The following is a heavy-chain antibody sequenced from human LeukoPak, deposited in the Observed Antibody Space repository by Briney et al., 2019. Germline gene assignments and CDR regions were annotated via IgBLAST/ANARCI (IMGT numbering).Heavy chain of an antibody. CDR2: ISAYNGNT. CDR3: ARGYCSSTSCYPFDY. V-gene: IGHV1-18*01. CDR1: GGTFTRYD. D-gene: IGHD2-2*01. J-gene: IGHJ4*02. Sequence: ASVKVSCKASGGTFTRYDISWVRQAPGQGLEWMGWISAYNGNTNYAQKLQGRVTMTTDTSTSTAYMELRSLRSDDTAVYYCARGYCSSTSCYPFDYWGQGTLVTVSS.